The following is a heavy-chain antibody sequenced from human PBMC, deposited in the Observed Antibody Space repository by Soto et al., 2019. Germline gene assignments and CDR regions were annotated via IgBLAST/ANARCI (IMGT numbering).Heavy chain of an antibody. CDR1: GFTFSRYA. J-gene: IGHJ4*02. V-gene: IGHV3-23*01. CDR2: ISGSGGST. CDR3: AKDAGRFLEWFLPFDS. D-gene: IGHD3-3*01. Sequence: EVQLLESGGGLVQPGGSLRLSCAASGFTFSRYAMSWVRQAPGKGLEWVSVISGSGGSTHYVDSVKGRFTISRDNSNNTLYMQMNSLRAEDTAVYYCAKDAGRFLEWFLPFDSWGQGSLVTVSS.